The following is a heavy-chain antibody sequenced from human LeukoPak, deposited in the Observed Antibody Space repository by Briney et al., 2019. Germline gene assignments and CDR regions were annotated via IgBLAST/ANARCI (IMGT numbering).Heavy chain of an antibody. CDR2: IIPIFGTA. Sequence: HEASVKVSCKASGGTFSSYAISWVRQAPGQGLEWMGGIIPIFGTANYAQKFQGRVTITADESTSTAYMELSSLRSEDTAVYYCAVTLQTRGETIGLDYWGQGTLVTVSS. V-gene: IGHV1-69*13. CDR3: AVTLQTRGETIGLDY. D-gene: IGHD3-16*01. CDR1: GGTFSSYA. J-gene: IGHJ4*02.